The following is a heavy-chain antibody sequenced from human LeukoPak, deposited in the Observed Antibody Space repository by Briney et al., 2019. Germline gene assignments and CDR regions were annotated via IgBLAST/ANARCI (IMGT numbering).Heavy chain of an antibody. J-gene: IGHJ4*02. V-gene: IGHV1-18*01. CDR3: ARGGYCNGANCYPFVY. D-gene: IGHD2-15*01. CDR1: GYTFNNYG. CDR2: ISTYNGNT. Sequence: ASVKVSCKASGYTFNNYGISRVRQAPGQGLEWMAWISTYNGNTNYAQNLQGRVTVTTDTSTSTAYMELRSLRSDDTAVYYCARGGYCNGANCYPFVYWGQGTLVTVSS.